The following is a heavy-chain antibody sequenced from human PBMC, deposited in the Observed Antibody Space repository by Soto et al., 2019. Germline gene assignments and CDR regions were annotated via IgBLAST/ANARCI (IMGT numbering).Heavy chain of an antibody. Sequence: ASVKVSCKASGYTFTGYYMHWVRQAPGQGLEWMGWINPNSGGTNYAQKFQGWVTMTRDTSISTAYMELSRLRSDDTAVYYCARDANRGIAGAGTRTYYYYGMDVWGQGTTDTVSS. J-gene: IGHJ6*02. D-gene: IGHD6-19*01. V-gene: IGHV1-2*04. CDR2: INPNSGGT. CDR3: ARDANRGIAGAGTRTYYYYGMDV. CDR1: GYTFTGYY.